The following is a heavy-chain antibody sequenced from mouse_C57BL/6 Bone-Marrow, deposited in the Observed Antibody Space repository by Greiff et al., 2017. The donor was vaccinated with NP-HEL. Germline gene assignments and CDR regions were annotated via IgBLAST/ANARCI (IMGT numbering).Heavy chain of an antibody. Sequence: QVQLKESGAELVRPGTSLPFSCKASGYAFTNYLIEWVKQRPGQGLEWIGVINPGSGGTNYNEKFKGKATLTADKSSSTAYMQLSSLTSEDTAVCFCARCPYAYYVRYYAIDYWGRGTSVTVSS. V-gene: IGHV1-54*01. J-gene: IGHJ4*01. D-gene: IGHD2-3*01. CDR1: GYAFTNYL. CDR3: ARCPYAYYVRYYAIDY. CDR2: INPGSGGT.